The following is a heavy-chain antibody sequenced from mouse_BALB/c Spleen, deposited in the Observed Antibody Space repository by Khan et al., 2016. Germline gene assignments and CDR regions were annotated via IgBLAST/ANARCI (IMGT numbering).Heavy chain of an antibody. Sequence: QIQLVQSGPELKKPGETVKISCKAAGYTFTNYGMNWVKQAPGKGLKWMGWINTYTGEPTYADDFKGRFAFSLETSASTANLQINNLKNEDTATYFCARGKYDGVAYWGQGTLVTVSA. CDR3: ARGKYDGVAY. D-gene: IGHD2-14*01. CDR2: INTYTGEP. CDR1: GYTFTNYG. J-gene: IGHJ3*01. V-gene: IGHV9-3-1*01.